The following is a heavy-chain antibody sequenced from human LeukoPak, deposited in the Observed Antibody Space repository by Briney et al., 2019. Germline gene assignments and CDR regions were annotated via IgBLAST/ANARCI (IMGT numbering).Heavy chain of an antibody. CDR3: ARERAGVAATNNWFDP. V-gene: IGHV3-21*01. CDR2: ISTSSSYI. Sequence: GGSLRLSCAASGFTFSSYWMTWVRQAPGKGLEWVSSISTSSSYIYYADSVKGRFTISRHNAKKSLYLQMNNLGAEDTAVYYCARERAGVAATNNWFDPWGQGTLVTVSS. CDR1: GFTFSSYW. D-gene: IGHD2-15*01. J-gene: IGHJ5*02.